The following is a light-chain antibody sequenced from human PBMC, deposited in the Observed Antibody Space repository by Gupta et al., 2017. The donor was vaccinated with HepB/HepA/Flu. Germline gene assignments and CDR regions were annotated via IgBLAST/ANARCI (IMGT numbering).Light chain of an antibody. V-gene: IGLV2-14*03. J-gene: IGLJ1*01. CDR1: SSDVGGYNY. CDR2: GVS. Sequence: QSALTQPASVSGSPGQSITISCTGTSSDVGGYNYVSWYQQHPDQAPKLVIYGVSNRPSGVSNRFSGSKSGNTASLTIFGLKAADEAEYYCESYKAARTYHVCGTGTKITVL. CDR3: ESYKAARTYHV.